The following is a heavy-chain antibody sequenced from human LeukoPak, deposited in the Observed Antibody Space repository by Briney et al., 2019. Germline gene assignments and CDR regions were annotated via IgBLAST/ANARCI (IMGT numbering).Heavy chain of an antibody. V-gene: IGHV3-23*01. CDR2: ISGSGGST. Sequence: GGSLRHSCAASGFTFSSYAMSWVRQAPGKGLEWVSAISGSGGSTYYADSVKGRFTISRDNSKNTLYLQMNGLRAEDTAVYYCAKGPGIQLWFDYWGQGTLVTVSS. J-gene: IGHJ4*02. CDR3: AKGPGIQLWFDY. CDR1: GFTFSSYA. D-gene: IGHD5-18*01.